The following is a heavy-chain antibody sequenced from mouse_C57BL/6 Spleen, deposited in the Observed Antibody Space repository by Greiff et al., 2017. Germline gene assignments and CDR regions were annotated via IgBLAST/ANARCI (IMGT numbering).Heavy chain of an antibody. CDR1: GYAFSSSW. J-gene: IGHJ2*01. CDR2: IYPGDGDT. CDR3: ARNWEYYFDY. Sequence: QVQLKQSGPELVKPGASVKISCKASGYAFSSSWMNWVKQRPGKGLEWIGRIYPGDGDTNYNGKFKGKATLTADNSSRTAYMQLSSLTSEDSAVYFCARNWEYYFDYWGQGTTLTVSS. D-gene: IGHD4-1*01. V-gene: IGHV1-82*01.